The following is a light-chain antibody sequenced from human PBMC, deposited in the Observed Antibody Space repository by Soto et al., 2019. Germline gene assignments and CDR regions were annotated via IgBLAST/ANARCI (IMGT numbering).Light chain of an antibody. V-gene: IGLV2-8*01. J-gene: IGLJ3*02. Sequence: QSALTQPPSASGSPGQSVTISCTGTSSDVGGSKYVSWDQQKSGKAPKLIIYEVNERPSGVPDRFSGSKSDNTASLTVSGLQAEDEADYYCSADAGLNNVLFGGGAKLSVL. CDR1: SSDVGGSKY. CDR2: EVN. CDR3: SADAGLNNVL.